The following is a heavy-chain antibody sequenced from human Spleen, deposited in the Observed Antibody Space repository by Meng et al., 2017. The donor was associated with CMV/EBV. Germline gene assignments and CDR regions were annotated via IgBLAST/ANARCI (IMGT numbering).Heavy chain of an antibody. CDR1: GGSISISTW. CDR3: ARDPYATGWAG. CDR2: IYHSGGT. Sequence: QRQLEEPGPGLVKPSGTLSLTFAVSGGSISISTWWSWVRQPPGKGLEWIGEIYHSGGTNYNPSLRGRVTISLDKSKNQFSPTLRSVTAADTAVYYCARDPYATGWAGWGQGTLVTVSS. D-gene: IGHD6-19*01. V-gene: IGHV4-4*02. J-gene: IGHJ4*02.